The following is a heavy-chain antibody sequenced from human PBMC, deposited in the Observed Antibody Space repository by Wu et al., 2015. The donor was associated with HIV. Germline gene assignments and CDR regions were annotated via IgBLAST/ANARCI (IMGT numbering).Heavy chain of an antibody. J-gene: IGHJ4*02. V-gene: IGHV1-46*03. Sequence: QVQLVQSGAEVQKSGASLKVFCKTSGYTFTDYYMHWVRQAPGQGLEWMGIINPSGGSTSYAQKFQGRVTMTRDTSTSTVYMELSSLRSEDTAVYYCARDRNIAAAGTTYNWNVGFDYWGQGTLVTVSS. CDR1: GYTFTDYY. CDR3: ARDRNIAAAGTTYNWNVGFDY. CDR2: INPSGGST. D-gene: IGHD6-13*01.